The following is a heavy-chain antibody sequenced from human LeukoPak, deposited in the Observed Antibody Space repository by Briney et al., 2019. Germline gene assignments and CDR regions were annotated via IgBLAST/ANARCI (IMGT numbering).Heavy chain of an antibody. D-gene: IGHD6-6*01. CDR2: IYHSGST. V-gene: IGHV4-38-2*02. Sequence: SETLSLTCTVSGYSISSGYYWGWIRQPPGKGLGWIGSIYHSGSTYYNPSLKSRVTISVNTSKNQFSLKLSSVTAADTAVYYCARVGSGSSYRVDYWGQGTLVTVSS. CDR3: ARVGSGSSYRVDY. CDR1: GYSISSGYY. J-gene: IGHJ4*02.